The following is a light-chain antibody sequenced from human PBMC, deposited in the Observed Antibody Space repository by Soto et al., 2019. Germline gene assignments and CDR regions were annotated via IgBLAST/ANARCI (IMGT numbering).Light chain of an antibody. V-gene: IGKV3-20*01. CDR2: GAS. J-gene: IGKJ1*01. CDR1: QSVSSSY. Sequence: EIVLTQYPGTLSLSPGERATLSCRASQSVSSSYLAWYQQKPGQAPRLLIYGASSRATGIPDRFSGSGSGTDFTLTISRLEPEDCAVYYCQQYGISRTFGQGTKVEIK. CDR3: QQYGISRT.